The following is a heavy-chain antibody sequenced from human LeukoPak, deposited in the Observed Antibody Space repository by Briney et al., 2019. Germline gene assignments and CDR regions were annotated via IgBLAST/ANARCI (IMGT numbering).Heavy chain of an antibody. CDR1: GYTFTGYY. J-gene: IGHJ5*02. D-gene: IGHD3-22*01. Sequence: APVKVSCKASGYTFTGYYMHWVRQAPGQGLEWMGWINPNSGGTNYAQKFQGRVTMTRDTSISTAYMELSRLRSDDTAVYYCARWGYYYDSSGYGWFDPWGQGTLVTVSS. CDR3: ARWGYYYDSSGYGWFDP. V-gene: IGHV1-2*02. CDR2: INPNSGGT.